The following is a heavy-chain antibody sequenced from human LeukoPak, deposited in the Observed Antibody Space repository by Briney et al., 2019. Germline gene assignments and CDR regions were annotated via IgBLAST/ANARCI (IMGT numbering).Heavy chain of an antibody. CDR2: INHSGST. CDR1: GGSFSGYY. CDR3: ARDVVAAAGTWDY. J-gene: IGHJ4*02. D-gene: IGHD6-13*01. V-gene: IGHV4-34*01. Sequence: PSETLSLTCAVYGGSFSGYYWSWIRQPPGKGLEWIGEINHSGSTNYNPSLKSRVTMSVDTSKNQFSLKLSSVSAADTAVYYCARDVVAAAGTWDYWGQGTLVTVSS.